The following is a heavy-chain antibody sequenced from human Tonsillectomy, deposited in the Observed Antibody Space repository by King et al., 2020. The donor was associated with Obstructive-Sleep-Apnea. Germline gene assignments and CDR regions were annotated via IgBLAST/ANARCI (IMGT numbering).Heavy chain of an antibody. D-gene: IGHD3-9*01. J-gene: IGHJ5*02. CDR2: IYSGGTT. Sequence: VQLVESGGGLVQPGGSLRLSCVASGFTVSSNYMSWVRQAPGKGLEWLLVIYSGGTTYYADSVKGRFTISRDNSKNTRFLQMNSLRVEDTAVYYCARGHYDILTGYYSSPWGQGTLVTVSS. V-gene: IGHV3-66*01. CDR3: ARGHYDILTGYYSSP. CDR1: GFTVSSNY.